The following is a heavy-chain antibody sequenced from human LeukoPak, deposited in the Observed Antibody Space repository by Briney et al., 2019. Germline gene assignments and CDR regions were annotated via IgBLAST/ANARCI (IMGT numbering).Heavy chain of an antibody. D-gene: IGHD2-15*01. Sequence: SETLSLTSSVSTDSPNTYYWSWIRQSPGNRLEWIGHIYHTVSTDYNPSFKSRVTVSIDMSKKEFSLKLTSLTVSHTPMYYCVRLRWEVVAPYFAHWGQG. V-gene: IGHV4-59*01. CDR3: VRLRWEVVAPYFAH. CDR2: IYHTVST. J-gene: IGHJ4*02. CDR1: TDSPNTYY.